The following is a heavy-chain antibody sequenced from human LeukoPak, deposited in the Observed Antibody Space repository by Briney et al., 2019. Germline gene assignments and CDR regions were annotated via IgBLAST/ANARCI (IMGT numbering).Heavy chain of an antibody. D-gene: IGHD5-18*01. J-gene: IGHJ3*02. CDR3: ARRGYSYGSAFDI. CDR1: GGSLGGYY. Sequence: SETLSLTCGVSGGSLGGYYWAWIRQPPGKGLEWIGEIHYNGVTNDNPSLKSRMSMSVDEAKSQFTLRLRSVTAADTAVYYCARRGYSYGSAFDIWGQGTMVTVSS. V-gene: IGHV4-34*10. CDR2: IHYNGVT.